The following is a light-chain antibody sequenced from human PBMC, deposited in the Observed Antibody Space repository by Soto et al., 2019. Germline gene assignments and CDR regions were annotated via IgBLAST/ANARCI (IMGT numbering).Light chain of an antibody. CDR1: QSFSSTY. CDR3: QQYGSSIT. J-gene: IGKJ5*01. V-gene: IGKV3-20*01. CDR2: GAS. Sequence: EIVLTQSPGTLSLSPGERATLYCRASQSFSSTYLAWYQQKPGQAPRLLIYGASMRATGIPDRFTGSGSGADFTLTISRLEPEDFAVYYCQQYGSSITFGQGTRLEIK.